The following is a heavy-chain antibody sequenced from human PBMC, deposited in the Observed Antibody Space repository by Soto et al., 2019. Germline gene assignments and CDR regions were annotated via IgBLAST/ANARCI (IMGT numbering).Heavy chain of an antibody. V-gene: IGHV1-69*02. CDR1: GGTFSSYT. CDR2: IIPILGIA. Sequence: GASVKVSCKASGGTFSSYTISWVRQAPGQGLEWMGRIIPILGIANYAQKFQGRVTITADKSTSTAYMELSSLRSEDTAVYYCARVASPQQPPNPYFDYWGQGTLVTVSS. D-gene: IGHD6-13*01. J-gene: IGHJ4*02. CDR3: ARVASPQQPPNPYFDY.